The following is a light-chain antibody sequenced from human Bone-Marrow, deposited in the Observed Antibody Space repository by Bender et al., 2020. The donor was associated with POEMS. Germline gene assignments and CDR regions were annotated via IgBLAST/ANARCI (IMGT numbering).Light chain of an antibody. Sequence: SYVLTQPPSVSVAPGQTARITCGANNIGSKSVHWYQQKPGQAPVLVVYDDSDRPSGTPERLSGSNSGNAATLTISGTQALDEADYYCHVWDRNSAHVVFGGGTSLTVL. CDR3: HVWDRNSAHVV. J-gene: IGLJ3*02. CDR1: NIGSKS. CDR2: DDS. V-gene: IGLV3-21*02.